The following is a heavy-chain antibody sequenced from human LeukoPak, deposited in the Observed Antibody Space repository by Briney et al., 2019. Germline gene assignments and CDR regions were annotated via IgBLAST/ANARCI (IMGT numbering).Heavy chain of an antibody. V-gene: IGHV3-73*01. Sequence: GGSLRLSCAASGFTCSGSAMHWVRQASGKGLEWVGRIRSKANSYATAYAASVKGRFTISRDDSKNTAYLQMNSLKTEDTAVYYCTPSLYDILTGSDYWGQGTLVTVSS. CDR1: GFTCSGSA. CDR3: TPSLYDILTGSDY. D-gene: IGHD3-9*01. CDR2: IRSKANSYAT. J-gene: IGHJ4*02.